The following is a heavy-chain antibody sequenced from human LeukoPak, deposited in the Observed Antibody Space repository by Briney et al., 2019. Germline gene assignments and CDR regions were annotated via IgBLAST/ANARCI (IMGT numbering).Heavy chain of an antibody. D-gene: IGHD3-9*01. CDR2: IWYDGSKK. CDR1: GFTFSRQG. CDR3: AKDRYYGILSGYSPHFDY. J-gene: IGHJ4*02. V-gene: IGHV3-33*06. Sequence: GGSLRLSCAASGFTFSRQGMHWVRQAPGQGLEWVALIWYDGSKKYYRDSLKGRFTISRDNSKNTLYLQMDSLRAEDTAVYYCAKDRYYGILSGYSPHFDYWGQGTLVTVSS.